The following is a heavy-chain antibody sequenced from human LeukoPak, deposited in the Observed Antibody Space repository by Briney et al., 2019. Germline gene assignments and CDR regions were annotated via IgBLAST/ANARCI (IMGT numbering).Heavy chain of an antibody. CDR1: GGSISSSSYY. V-gene: IGHV4-39*01. J-gene: IGHJ4*02. CDR3: ARRRSVATDY. D-gene: IGHD6-19*01. Sequence: SETLSLTCTVSGGSISSSSYYWGWIRQPPGKGLEWIGSIYYSGSTYYNPSLKSRVTISVDTSKNQFSLKLSSVTAADTAVYYRARRRSVATDYWGQGTLVTVSS. CDR2: IYYSGST.